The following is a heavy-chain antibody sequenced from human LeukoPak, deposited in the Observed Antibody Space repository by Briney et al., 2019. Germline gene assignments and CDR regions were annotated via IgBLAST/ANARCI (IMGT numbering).Heavy chain of an antibody. J-gene: IGHJ4*02. V-gene: IGHV1-46*01. CDR2: INPSGDST. CDR3: ARASTNRGYSYGPYFDY. CDR1: GYTFTSYY. D-gene: IGHD5-18*01. Sequence: ASVKVSCKASGYTFTSYYMHWVRQAPGQGLEWMGIINPSGDSTSYAQKFQGRVTMTRDTSTSTVYMELSSLRSEDTAVYYCARASTNRGYSYGPYFDYWGQGTLVTVSS.